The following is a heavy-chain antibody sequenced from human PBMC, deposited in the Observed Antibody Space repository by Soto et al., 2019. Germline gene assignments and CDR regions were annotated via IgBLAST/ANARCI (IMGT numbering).Heavy chain of an antibody. CDR3: AIELSPVDYDSSGRVGG. CDR1: GGSISSGDYY. V-gene: IGHV4-30-4*01. Sequence: PSETLSLTCTVSGGSISSGDYYWSWIRQPPGKGLEWIGYIYYSGNTYYNPSLKTRVTISVDTSKNQFSLKLSSGTAADTAVYYCAIELSPVDYDSSGRVGGWGQGTLVTVSS. D-gene: IGHD3-22*01. CDR2: IYYSGNT. J-gene: IGHJ4*02.